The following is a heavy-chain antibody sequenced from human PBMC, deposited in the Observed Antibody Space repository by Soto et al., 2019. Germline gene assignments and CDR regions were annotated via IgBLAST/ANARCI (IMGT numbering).Heavy chain of an antibody. CDR2: IIPIFGTA. Sequence: QVQLVQSGAEVKKPGSSVKVSCKASGGTFSSYAISWVRQAPGQGLEWMGGIIPIFGTANYAQKIQGRVTITADESTSTAYMELSRLRSEDKAVYYCEKRIAAAGTKGNWFDPWGQGTLVTVSS. CDR3: EKRIAAAGTKGNWFDP. CDR1: GGTFSSYA. V-gene: IGHV1-69*01. J-gene: IGHJ5*02. D-gene: IGHD6-13*01.